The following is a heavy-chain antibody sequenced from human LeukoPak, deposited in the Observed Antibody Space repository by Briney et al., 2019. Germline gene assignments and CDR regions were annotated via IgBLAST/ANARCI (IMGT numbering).Heavy chain of an antibody. D-gene: IGHD3-9*01. CDR1: GGSISSGSYY. J-gene: IGHJ4*02. CDR3: ARYFGRWDFDY. V-gene: IGHV4-61*02. CDR2: IYTSGST. Sequence: PSQTLSLXCTVSGGSISSGSYYWNWIRQPAGKGLEWIGRIYTSGSTNYNPSLKSRVTISVDTSKNQFSLKLSSVTAADTAVYYCARYFGRWDFDYWGQGTLVTVSS.